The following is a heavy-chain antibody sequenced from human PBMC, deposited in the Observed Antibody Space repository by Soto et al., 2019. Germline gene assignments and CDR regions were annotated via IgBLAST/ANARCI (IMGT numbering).Heavy chain of an antibody. CDR3: ARRVVVTSVRDIAYYYYGLDV. D-gene: IGHD2-21*02. V-gene: IGHV1-69*01. Sequence: QVQLVQSGAEVKEPGSSVKVSCKAFGGTFSSYAICWVRQAPGQGLEWMGGIIPMFDSTNNAQKFQGRVTISADESASTAFMELSSLRSEDAAVYYCARRVVVTSVRDIAYYYYGLDVWGGGATVTVSS. CDR2: IIPMFDST. J-gene: IGHJ6*04. CDR1: GGTFSSYA.